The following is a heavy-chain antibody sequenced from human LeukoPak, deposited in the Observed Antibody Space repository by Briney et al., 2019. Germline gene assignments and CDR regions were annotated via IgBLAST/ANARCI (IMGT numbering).Heavy chain of an antibody. CDR1: GGSFSGYY. J-gene: IGHJ4*02. CDR2: INHSGST. V-gene: IGHV4-34*01. D-gene: IGHD2-15*01. CDR3: ARDLLRDFDY. Sequence: SETLSLTCAVYGGSFSGYYWSWIRQPPGKGLEWIGEINHSGSTNYNPSLKSRVTISVDTSKNQFSLKLSSVTAADMAVYYCARDLLRDFDYWGQGTLVTVSS.